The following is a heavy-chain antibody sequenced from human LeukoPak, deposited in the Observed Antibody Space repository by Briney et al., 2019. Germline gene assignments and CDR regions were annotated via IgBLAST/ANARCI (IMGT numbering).Heavy chain of an antibody. CDR2: NSGST. D-gene: IGHD3-9*01. J-gene: IGHJ4*02. V-gene: IGHV4-59*08. CDR1: VGSISSYY. CDR3: ARHHYDILTGYYAIFDY. Sequence: PSETLSLTCTVSVGSISSYYWSWIRQPPGKGLEWIGYNSGSTNYNPSLKSRVTISVDTSKNHFSLKLSSVTAADTAVYYCARHHYDILTGYYAIFDYWGQGTLVTVSS.